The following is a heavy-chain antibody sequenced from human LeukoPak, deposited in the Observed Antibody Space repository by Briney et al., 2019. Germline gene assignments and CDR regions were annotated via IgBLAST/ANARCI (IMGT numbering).Heavy chain of an antibody. D-gene: IGHD6-13*01. CDR2: INPNSGGT. Sequence: ASVKVSCKASGYAFTGYYMHWVRQAPGQGLEWMGWINPNSGGTNYAQKFQGRVTMTRDTSISTAYMELSRLRSDDTAVYYCARDAVAAADNWFDPWGQGTLVTVSS. J-gene: IGHJ5*02. CDR1: GYAFTGYY. CDR3: ARDAVAAADNWFDP. V-gene: IGHV1-2*02.